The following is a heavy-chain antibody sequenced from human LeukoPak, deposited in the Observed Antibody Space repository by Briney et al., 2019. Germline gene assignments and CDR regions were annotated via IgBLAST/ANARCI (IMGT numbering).Heavy chain of an antibody. CDR2: IIPIFGTA. D-gene: IGHD3-10*01. J-gene: IGHJ6*03. CDR1: GGTFSSYA. V-gene: IGHV1-69*06. Sequence: GASVKVSCKASGGTFSSYAISWVRQAPGQGLEWMGGIIPIFGTANYAQKFQGRVTITADKSTSTAYMELSSLRSEDTAVYYCARDGSITMVRGVTRAPDYYYYMDVWGKGTTVTASS. CDR3: ARDGSITMVRGVTRAPDYYYYMDV.